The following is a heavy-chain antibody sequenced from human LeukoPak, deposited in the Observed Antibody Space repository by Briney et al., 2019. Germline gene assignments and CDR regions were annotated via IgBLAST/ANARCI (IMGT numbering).Heavy chain of an antibody. CDR2: ISSTGSTI. CDR1: GFTFSNWE. CDR3: ASTLVGATDY. J-gene: IGHJ4*02. V-gene: IGHV3-48*03. D-gene: IGHD1-26*01. Sequence: GRSLRLSCAASGFTFSNWEMNSVSQAPGNGLEWASYISSTGSTIYYADSVKGRFTISRDNAKNSLYLQRTSLRAEDTAFYYCASTLVGATDYWGRGTLGTVSS.